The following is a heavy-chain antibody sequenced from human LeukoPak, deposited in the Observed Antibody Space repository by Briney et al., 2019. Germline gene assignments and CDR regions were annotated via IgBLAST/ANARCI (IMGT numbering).Heavy chain of an antibody. CDR1: GFTFSSDW. CDR2: ISGDGRDI. Sequence: GGSLRLSCAASGFTFSSDWMHWVRQAPGKGLVWVTGISGDGRDIWYADSVKGRFTISRDSAKNTLYLQMNSVRVEDTAVYFCKREVNAFDIWGQGTTVTVSS. CDR3: KREVNAFDI. V-gene: IGHV3-74*01. J-gene: IGHJ3*02.